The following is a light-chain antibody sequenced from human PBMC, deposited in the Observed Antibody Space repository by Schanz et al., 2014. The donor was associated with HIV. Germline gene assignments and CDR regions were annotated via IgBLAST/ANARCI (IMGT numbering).Light chain of an antibody. Sequence: EIVMTQSPATLSVSPGERATLSCRASQSISNNLAWYQQKPGQPPRLLIYGASTRATGLPARFSGSGSGTDFTLTISRLEPEDFAVYYCHQYGNSPSTFGQGTRLDI. CDR3: HQYGNSPST. J-gene: IGKJ2*01. CDR1: QSISNN. V-gene: IGKV3-15*01. CDR2: GAS.